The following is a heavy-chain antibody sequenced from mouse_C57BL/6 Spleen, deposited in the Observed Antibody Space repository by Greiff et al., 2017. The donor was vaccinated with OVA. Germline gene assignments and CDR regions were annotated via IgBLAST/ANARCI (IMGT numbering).Heavy chain of an antibody. Sequence: EVQVVESGGGLVQSGRSLRLSCATSGFTFSDFYMEWVRQAPGKGLEWIAASRNKANDYTTEYSASVKGRFIVSRDTSQSILYLQMNALRAEDTAIYYCARDEGFDYWGQGTTLTVSS. CDR3: ARDEGFDY. J-gene: IGHJ2*01. V-gene: IGHV7-1*01. CDR1: GFTFSDFY. CDR2: SRNKANDYTT.